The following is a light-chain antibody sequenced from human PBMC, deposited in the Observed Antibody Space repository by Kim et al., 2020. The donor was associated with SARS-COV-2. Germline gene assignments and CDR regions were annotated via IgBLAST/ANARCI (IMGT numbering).Light chain of an antibody. CDR1: QNIYTY. V-gene: IGKV1-39*01. Sequence: DIQMTQSPSSLSASVGDRVTITCRASQNIYTYLNWYQQKPGKAPKLLIYAASSLQSGVPSRFSGSESGTDFTLTISSLQPEDFATYYCQQSYTTPITFGQGTRLEIK. CDR3: QQSYTTPIT. CDR2: AAS. J-gene: IGKJ5*01.